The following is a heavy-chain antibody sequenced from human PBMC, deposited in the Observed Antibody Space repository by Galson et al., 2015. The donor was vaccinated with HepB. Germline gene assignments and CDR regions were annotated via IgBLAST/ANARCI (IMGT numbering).Heavy chain of an antibody. CDR1: GFTFSRYA. D-gene: IGHD3-10*01. J-gene: IGHJ4*02. CDR3: ARDGAPSVGSRGGVYFDY. V-gene: IGHV3-30-3*01. CDR2: ISSDGSNE. Sequence: SLRLSCAASGFTFSRYAMHWVRQAPGKGLDWVAIISSDGSNEYYADSVKGRFTISRDNSKNTLFLQMNSLRTEDTAVYYCARDGAPSVGSRGGVYFDYWGQGILVTVSS.